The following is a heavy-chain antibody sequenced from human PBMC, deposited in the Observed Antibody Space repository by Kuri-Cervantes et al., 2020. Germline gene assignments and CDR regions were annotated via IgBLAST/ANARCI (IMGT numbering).Heavy chain of an antibody. CDR3: AKSGGATDY. J-gene: IGHJ4*02. V-gene: IGHV3-30*18. Sequence: GESLKISCAASGFTFNIYGMHWVRQAPGKRLEWVSVISYDGSNKYYADSVKGRFTISRDNSKNTVYLQMNSLRAEDKAVYYCAKSGGATDYWGQGTLVTVSS. CDR1: GFTFNIYG. D-gene: IGHD1-26*01. CDR2: ISYDGSNK.